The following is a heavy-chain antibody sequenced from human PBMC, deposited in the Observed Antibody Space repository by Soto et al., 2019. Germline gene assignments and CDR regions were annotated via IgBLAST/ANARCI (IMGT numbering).Heavy chain of an antibody. V-gene: IGHV1-2*02. Sequence: EASVKVSCKASGYIITDYYMHWVRQAPGQGLEWMGWINPNTGATNYARKFQDRVTMSRDTSLNSVYMELSRLRSDDKAVYYCARASVRDCSTTTCFTRHNWFDPWGQGTLVTVSS. J-gene: IGHJ5*02. D-gene: IGHD2-2*02. CDR2: INPNTGAT. CDR3: ARASVRDCSTTTCFTRHNWFDP. CDR1: GYIITDYY.